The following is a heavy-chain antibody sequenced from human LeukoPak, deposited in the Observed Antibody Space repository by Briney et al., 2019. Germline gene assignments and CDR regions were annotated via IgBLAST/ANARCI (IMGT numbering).Heavy chain of an antibody. Sequence: PGRSLRLSCAASGFTFDDYAMHWVRQAPGKGLEWVSGISWNSGSIGYADSVKGRFTISRDNAKNSLYLQMNSPRAEDMALYYCAKDFGAVAGDAFDIWGQGTMVTVSS. CDR3: AKDFGAVAGDAFDI. D-gene: IGHD6-19*01. V-gene: IGHV3-9*03. CDR2: ISWNSGSI. CDR1: GFTFDDYA. J-gene: IGHJ3*02.